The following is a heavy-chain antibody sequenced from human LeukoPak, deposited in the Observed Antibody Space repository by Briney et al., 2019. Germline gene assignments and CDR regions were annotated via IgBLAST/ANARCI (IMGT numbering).Heavy chain of an antibody. D-gene: IGHD4-17*01. CDR1: GFTFSSYG. CDR3: AKDATYGWDY. Sequence: GRSLRLSCAASGFTFSSYGMHWVRQAPGKGLEWVAVISYDGSNKYYADSVKGRFTISRDNSKNTLYLQMNSLRAEDTAVYYCAKDATYGWDYWGQGTLVTVSS. CDR2: ISYDGSNK. J-gene: IGHJ4*02. V-gene: IGHV3-30*18.